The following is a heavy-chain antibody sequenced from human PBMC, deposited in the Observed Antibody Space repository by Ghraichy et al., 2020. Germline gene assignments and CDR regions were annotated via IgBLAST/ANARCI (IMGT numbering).Heavy chain of an antibody. Sequence: ASVKVSCKASGYTFTGYYMHWVRQAPGQGLEWMGWINPNSGGTNYAQKFQGRVTMTRDTSISTAYMELSRLRSDDTAVYYCARGPLVVPAVYLFDYWGQGTLVTVSS. J-gene: IGHJ4*02. V-gene: IGHV1-2*02. CDR2: INPNSGGT. CDR1: GYTFTGYY. CDR3: ARGPLVVPAVYLFDY. D-gene: IGHD2-2*01.